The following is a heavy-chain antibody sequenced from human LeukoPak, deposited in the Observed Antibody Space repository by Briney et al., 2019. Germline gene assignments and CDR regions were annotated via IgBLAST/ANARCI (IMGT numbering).Heavy chain of an antibody. CDR2: ISYDGSNK. J-gene: IGHJ2*01. CDR1: GFTFSSYG. D-gene: IGHD1-26*01. V-gene: IGHV3-30*03. CDR3: ARDYSVGAKEDWYFDL. Sequence: PGGSLRLSCAASGFTFSSYGMHWVRQAPGKGLEWVAVISYDGSNKYYADSVKGRFTISRDNSKNTLYLQMNSLRAEDTAVYYCARDYSVGAKEDWYFDLWGRGTLVTVSS.